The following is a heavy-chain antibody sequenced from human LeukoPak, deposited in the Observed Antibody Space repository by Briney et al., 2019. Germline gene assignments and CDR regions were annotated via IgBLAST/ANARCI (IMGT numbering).Heavy chain of an antibody. CDR2: MYYSGSS. D-gene: IGHD4-17*01. CDR1: GGSISSYY. CDR3: ARSPHQRTVTMYYFDY. Sequence: SETLSLTCTVSGGSISSYYWSWIRQPPGKGLEWIGYMYYSGSSNYNPSLKSRVTISVDTSKNQFSLKLSSVTAADTAVYYCARSPHQRTVTMYYFDYWGQGTLVTVSS. V-gene: IGHV4-59*01. J-gene: IGHJ4*02.